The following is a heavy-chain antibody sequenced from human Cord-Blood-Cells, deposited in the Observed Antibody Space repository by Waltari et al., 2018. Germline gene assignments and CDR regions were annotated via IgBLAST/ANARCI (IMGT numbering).Heavy chain of an antibody. D-gene: IGHD3-3*01. CDR2: IIPILGIA. CDR1: GGTFRSYA. Sequence: QVQLVQSGAGVKKPGSSVKVSCKASGGTFRSYATSWVRQPPGQGLEWMGRIIPILGIANYAQKFQGRVTITADKSTSTAYMELSSLRSEDTAVYYCAREIFGVVIDYWGQGTLVTVSS. V-gene: IGHV1-69*09. J-gene: IGHJ4*02. CDR3: AREIFGVVIDY.